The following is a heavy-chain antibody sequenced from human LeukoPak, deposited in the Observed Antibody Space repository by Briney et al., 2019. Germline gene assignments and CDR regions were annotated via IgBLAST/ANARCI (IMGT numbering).Heavy chain of an antibody. CDR1: GFTFSSYG. Sequence: GGSLRLSCAASGFTFSSYGMSWVRQAPGKGLEWVSAISGSGGSTYYADSVKGRFTISRDNAKNSLYLQMNSLRAEDTAVYYCARDVRVLKRSPLGYYFDYWGQGTLVTVSS. D-gene: IGHD2-8*01. CDR2: ISGSGGST. CDR3: ARDVRVLKRSPLGYYFDY. V-gene: IGHV3-23*01. J-gene: IGHJ4*02.